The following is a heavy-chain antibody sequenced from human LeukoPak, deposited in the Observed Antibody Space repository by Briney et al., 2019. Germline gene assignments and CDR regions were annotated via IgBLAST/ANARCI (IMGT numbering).Heavy chain of an antibody. D-gene: IGHD3-10*01. Sequence: PSETLSLTCTVSGGSISSYYWSWIRQPPGKGLEWIGYVYYSGSTKYNPSLKSRVTISVDTSKNQFSLKLNSMTAADTAVYYCARNAGDYWGQGTLVTVSS. CDR2: VYYSGST. V-gene: IGHV4-59*08. J-gene: IGHJ4*02. CDR1: GGSISSYY. CDR3: ARNAGDY.